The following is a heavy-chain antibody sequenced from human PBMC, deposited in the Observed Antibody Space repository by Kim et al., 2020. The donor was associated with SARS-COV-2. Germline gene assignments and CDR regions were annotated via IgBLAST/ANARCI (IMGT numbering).Heavy chain of an antibody. Sequence: ADSGKGRVTISRDNAKNSLYLQMNSLRAEDTALYYCAKLPGYYGNDAFDIWGQGTMVTVSS. V-gene: IGHV3-9*01. CDR3: AKLPGYYGNDAFDI. J-gene: IGHJ3*02. D-gene: IGHD3-22*01.